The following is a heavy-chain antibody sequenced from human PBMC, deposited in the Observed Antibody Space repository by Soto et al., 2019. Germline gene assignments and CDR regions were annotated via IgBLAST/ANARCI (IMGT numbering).Heavy chain of an antibody. D-gene: IGHD3-3*01. V-gene: IGHV3-30-3*01. J-gene: IGHJ3*02. CDR2: ISYDGSNK. CDR1: GFTFSSYA. Sequence: GGSLRLSCAASGFTFSSYAMHWVRQAPGKGLECVAVISYDGSNKYYADSVKGRFTISRDNSKNTLYLQMNSLRAGDTAVYYCARDLSRSGYYTSSFDIWGQGTMVTVSS. CDR3: ARDLSRSGYYTSSFDI.